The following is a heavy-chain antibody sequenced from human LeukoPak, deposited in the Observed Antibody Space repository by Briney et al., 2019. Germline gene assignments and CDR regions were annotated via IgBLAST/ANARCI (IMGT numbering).Heavy chain of an antibody. CDR1: GYTFTSYG. D-gene: IGHD6-19*01. CDR2: ISAYNGNT. V-gene: IGHV1-18*01. CDR3: ARCIAVAGTHYYYYYYMDV. Sequence: ASVKVSCKASGYTFTSYGISWVRQAPGQGLEWMGWISAYNGNTNYAQKLQGRVTMTTDTSTSTAYMELRSLRSDDTAVYYYARCIAVAGTHYYYYYYMDVWGKGTTVTVSS. J-gene: IGHJ6*03.